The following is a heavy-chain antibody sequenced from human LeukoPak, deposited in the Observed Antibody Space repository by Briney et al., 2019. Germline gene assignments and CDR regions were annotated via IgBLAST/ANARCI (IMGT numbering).Heavy chain of an antibody. CDR2: IYYSGST. CDR3: ARVPRYCSSTSFYNSDYYYYYMDL. Sequence: SETLSLTCTVSGGSISSYYWSWFRQPPGKGLEWIGYIYYSGSTNYNPSLKSRVNISVDTSKNQFSLKLSSVTAADTAVYYRARVPRYCSSTSFYNSDYYYYYMDLWREGTKVTVSS. J-gene: IGHJ6*03. CDR1: GGSISSYY. V-gene: IGHV4-59*01. D-gene: IGHD2-2*02.